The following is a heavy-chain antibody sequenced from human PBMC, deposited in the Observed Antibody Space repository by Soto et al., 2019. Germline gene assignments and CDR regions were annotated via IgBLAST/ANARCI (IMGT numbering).Heavy chain of an antibody. J-gene: IGHJ4*02. D-gene: IGHD5-12*01. Sequence: QVQLQQWGAGLLKPSETLSLNCAVTGGSLSGYYWSWIRQPPGKGLEWIGEVKDGGHTNYSPSLRGRVTISSDTSNHQFDLGLNFVAAADTGVYYCARGQEGVVATHWDQGSLVTVSS. CDR1: GGSLSGYY. V-gene: IGHV4-34*01. CDR2: VKDGGHT. CDR3: ARGQEGVVATH.